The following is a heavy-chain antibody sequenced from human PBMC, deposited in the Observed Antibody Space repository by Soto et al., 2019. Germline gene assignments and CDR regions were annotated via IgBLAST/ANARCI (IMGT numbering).Heavy chain of an antibody. CDR3: AREVRGVAFCDF. J-gene: IGHJ4*02. Sequence: QVLLVQSGAEVKKPGASVTVPCKASGYTFTDYTMHWVRQAPGQSLEWMGWMYAGNGNTKYSEKFQGRVTITRDPYASTAYMELSSLTSEDTAVYYCAREVRGVAFCDFWGQGTLVTVSS. V-gene: IGHV1-3*01. CDR1: GYTFTDYT. D-gene: IGHD3-10*01. CDR2: MYAGNGNT.